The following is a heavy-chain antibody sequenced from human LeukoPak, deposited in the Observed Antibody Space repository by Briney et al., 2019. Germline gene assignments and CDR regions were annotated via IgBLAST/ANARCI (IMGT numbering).Heavy chain of an antibody. J-gene: IGHJ6*02. CDR3: ARVLAAARYYYYGMDV. V-gene: IGHV4-31*03. D-gene: IGHD6-13*01. Sequence: SETLSLTCTVSGGSISSGGYYWSWIRQHPGKGLEWIGYIYSIGSTYYNPSLKSRVTISVDTSKNQFSLKLSSVTAADTAVYYCARVLAAARYYYYGMDVWGQGTTVTVSS. CDR1: GGSISSGGYY. CDR2: IYSIGST.